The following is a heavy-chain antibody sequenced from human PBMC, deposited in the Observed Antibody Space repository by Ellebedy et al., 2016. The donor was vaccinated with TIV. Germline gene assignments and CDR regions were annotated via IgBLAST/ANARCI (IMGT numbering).Heavy chain of an antibody. CDR3: ARRRIATAGTLVDP. J-gene: IGHJ5*02. D-gene: IGHD6-13*01. V-gene: IGHV1-8*01. CDR2: MNPNSGNT. Sequence: AASVKVSCKASGYTFTSYDINWARQATGQGLEWMGWMNPNSGNTSYAQKFQGRVTMTRNITIATAYMELSSLRSEDTAVYYCARRRIATAGTLVDPWGQGTLVTVSS. CDR1: GYTFTSYD.